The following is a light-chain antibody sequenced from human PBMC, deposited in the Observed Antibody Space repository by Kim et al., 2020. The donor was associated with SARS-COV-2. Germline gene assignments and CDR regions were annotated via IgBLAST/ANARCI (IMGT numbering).Light chain of an antibody. CDR1: NLRTYY. CDR3: KSRDSSGNLLV. CDR2: DKN. J-gene: IGLJ2*01. Sequence: SSELTQDPAVSVALGQTVRITCRGDNLRTYYASWYQQKPGQAPILVIFDKNNRPSGIPDRFSGSNSGNTASLTITGAQAEDEADYYCKSRDSSGNLLVFGGGTQLTVL. V-gene: IGLV3-19*01.